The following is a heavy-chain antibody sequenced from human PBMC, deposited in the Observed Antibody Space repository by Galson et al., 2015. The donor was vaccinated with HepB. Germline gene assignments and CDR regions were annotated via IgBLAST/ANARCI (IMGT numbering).Heavy chain of an antibody. CDR1: GYIFSNYG. CDR2: ITPNNGDT. V-gene: IGHV1-18*01. Sequence: SVKVSCKASGYIFSNYGISWIRQAPGQGLEWMEWITPNNGDTKYVQNFQGRVTMTTDTSTNTAYMELRSLRSDDTAVYYCARLGIAAGFLGYWGQGTLVTVSS. D-gene: IGHD6-13*01. J-gene: IGHJ4*02. CDR3: ARLGIAAGFLGY.